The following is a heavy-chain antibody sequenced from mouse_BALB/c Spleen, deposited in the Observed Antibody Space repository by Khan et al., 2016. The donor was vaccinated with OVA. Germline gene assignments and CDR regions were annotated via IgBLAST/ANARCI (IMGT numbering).Heavy chain of an antibody. J-gene: IGHJ2*01. CDR2: ISGDSNTI. CDR1: GFTFSSYG. Sequence: EVELVESGGGLVQPGGSRKLSCAASGFTFSSYGMHWVRQAPEKGLEWVAYISGDSNTIYYADTVKGRFTISRENPKNTLFLQMTSLRSEATARYYCATSYFYGYYFDYWGPGTTLTVSS. V-gene: IGHV5-17*02. CDR3: ATSYFYGYYFDY. D-gene: IGHD1-1*01.